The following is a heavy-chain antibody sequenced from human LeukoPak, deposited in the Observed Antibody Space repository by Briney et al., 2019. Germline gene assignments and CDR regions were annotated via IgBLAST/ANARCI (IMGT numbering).Heavy chain of an antibody. V-gene: IGHV3-30*02. CDR1: GFTFSSYG. D-gene: IGHD3-3*01. Sequence: GGSLRLSCAASGFTFSSYGMHWVRQAPGKGLEWVAFIRYDGSNKYYADSVKGRFTISRDNSKNTLYLQMNSLRAEDTAVYYCAKESPRITIFGVVIPPDYWGQGTLVTVSS. J-gene: IGHJ4*02. CDR2: IRYDGSNK. CDR3: AKESPRITIFGVVIPPDY.